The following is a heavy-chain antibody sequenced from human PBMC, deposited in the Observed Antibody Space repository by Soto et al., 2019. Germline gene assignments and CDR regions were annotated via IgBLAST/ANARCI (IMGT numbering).Heavy chain of an antibody. CDR1: GDSVPRNSAA. D-gene: IGHD2-21*01. V-gene: IGHV6-1*01. CDR2: TYYRSKWYN. CDR3: ARDVAGKGAFDI. Sequence: SQTLALDCAISGDSVPRNSAALNWIKQSPSKGLEWMGRTYYRSKWYNDYAVSVKSRITINSDTSKNQFSLQLNSVTPEDTAVYYCARDVAGKGAFDIWGQGTMVTV. J-gene: IGHJ3*02.